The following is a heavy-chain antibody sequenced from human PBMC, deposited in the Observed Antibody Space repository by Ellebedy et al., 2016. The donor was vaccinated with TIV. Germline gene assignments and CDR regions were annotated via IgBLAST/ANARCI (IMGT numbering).Heavy chain of an antibody. V-gene: IGHV4-4*09. Sequence: SETLSLXCTVSGGSISGYYWSWIRQPPGKGLEWIGNLHSSGVTDYNPSLRNRVATSLDTSKNQVSLILTSVTAADTAVYYCARGGTYAFDVWGQGTTVTVSS. D-gene: IGHD1-1*01. CDR1: GGSISGYY. CDR3: ARGGTYAFDV. CDR2: LHSSGVT. J-gene: IGHJ6*01.